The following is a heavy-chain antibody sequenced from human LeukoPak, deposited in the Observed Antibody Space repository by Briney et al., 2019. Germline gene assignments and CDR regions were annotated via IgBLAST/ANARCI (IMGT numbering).Heavy chain of an antibody. V-gene: IGHV3-23*01. CDR1: GLNFSSYA. D-gene: IGHD4-17*01. J-gene: IGHJ4*02. CDR3: AKEMSPLTTVTVDY. Sequence: GGSLRLSCAASGLNFSSYAMSWVRQAPGKGQEWVSAISGSGGSTYYADSVKGRFTISRDNSQNTLYLQMTCLRADDTSVYYCAKEMSPLTTVTVDYWGQGTLVTVAS. CDR2: ISGSGGST.